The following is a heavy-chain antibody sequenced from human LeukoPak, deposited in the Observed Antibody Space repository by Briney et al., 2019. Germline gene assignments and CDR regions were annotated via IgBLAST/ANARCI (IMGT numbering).Heavy chain of an antibody. CDR3: ANIAPSGAGRGNFDY. J-gene: IGHJ4*02. Sequence: GGSLRLSCAASGFTFSSYSMNWVRQAPGKGLEWVSSISSSSSYIYYADSVKGRFTISRDNAKNSLYLQMNSLRAEDTAVYYCANIAPSGAGRGNFDYWGQGTLVTVSS. D-gene: IGHD6-19*01. CDR1: GFTFSSYS. V-gene: IGHV3-21*01. CDR2: ISSSSSYI.